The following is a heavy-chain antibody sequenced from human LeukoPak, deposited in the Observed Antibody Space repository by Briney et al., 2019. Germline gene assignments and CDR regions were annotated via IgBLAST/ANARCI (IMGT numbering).Heavy chain of an antibody. CDR1: GFTFSSYW. J-gene: IGHJ5*02. D-gene: IGHD3-22*01. CDR2: IKQDGSEK. V-gene: IGHV3-7*01. CDR3: ARDRRGNYYDSSGLNWFDP. Sequence: GGSLRLSCAASGFTFSSYWMSWVRQAPGKGLEWVANIKQDGSEKYYVDSVKGRFTISRDNAKNSLYLQMNSLRAEDTAVYYCARDRRGNYYDSSGLNWFDPWGQGTLVTVSS.